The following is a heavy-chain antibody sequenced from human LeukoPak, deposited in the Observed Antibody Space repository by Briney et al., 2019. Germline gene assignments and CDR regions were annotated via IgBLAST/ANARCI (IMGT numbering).Heavy chain of an antibody. CDR2: IYFSGTP. Sequence: SETLSLTCTVSRGSIRTADYYWAWVRQPPGEGLEWLGSIYFSGTPYFNPSLKSRVAVSIDTSKNQFSLKVTSVNASDSAVYFCARTSSWYAGAWFDSWGQGTLVTVSS. CDR1: RGSIRTADYY. V-gene: IGHV4-39*01. CDR3: ARTSSWYAGAWFDS. J-gene: IGHJ5*01. D-gene: IGHD6-13*01.